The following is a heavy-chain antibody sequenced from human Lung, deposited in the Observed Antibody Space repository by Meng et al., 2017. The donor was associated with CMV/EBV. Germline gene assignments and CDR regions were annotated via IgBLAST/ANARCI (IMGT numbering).Heavy chain of an antibody. CDR3: ATGVADFEY. Sequence: QVQLVQSGAEVKKPGAAVKDSCKASVYTFTSYEVNWVRQGAGQGLEWMGCMNPNRGTTGYAQKFQGRVTMTRNISKSTAYMDLSSLRSEDTAVYYCATGVADFEYWGQGTLVTVSS. CDR1: VYTFTSYE. CDR2: MNPNRGTT. D-gene: IGHD6-19*01. V-gene: IGHV1-8*01. J-gene: IGHJ4*02.